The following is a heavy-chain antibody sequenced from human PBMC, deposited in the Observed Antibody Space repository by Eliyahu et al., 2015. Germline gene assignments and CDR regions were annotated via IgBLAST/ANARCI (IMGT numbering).Heavy chain of an antibody. J-gene: IGHJ5*02. Sequence: QVQLVQSGAEVKKPGASVKVSCKASGYXFTXYYMXWVRQAPGQGLXWMGIINPSGGSTSYAQKFQGRVTMTRDTSTSTVYMELSSLRSEDTAVYYCARRWGEGVLEPHPVGWFDPWGQGTLVTVSS. CDR1: GYXFTXYY. V-gene: IGHV1-46*03. CDR2: INPSGGST. D-gene: IGHD1-1*01. CDR3: ARRWGEGVLEPHPVGWFDP.